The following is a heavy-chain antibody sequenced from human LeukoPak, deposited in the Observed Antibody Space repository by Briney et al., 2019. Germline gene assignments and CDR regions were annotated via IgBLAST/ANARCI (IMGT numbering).Heavy chain of an antibody. D-gene: IGHD3-3*01. Sequence: PSETLSLTCAVYGGSFSGYYWSWIRQPPGKGLEWIGSIYYSGSTYYNPSLKSRVTISVDTSKNQFSLKLSSVTAADTAVYYCARPGRFFDYFDYWGQGTLVTVSS. CDR3: ARPGRFFDYFDY. V-gene: IGHV4-34*01. CDR1: GGSFSGYY. J-gene: IGHJ4*02. CDR2: IYYSGST.